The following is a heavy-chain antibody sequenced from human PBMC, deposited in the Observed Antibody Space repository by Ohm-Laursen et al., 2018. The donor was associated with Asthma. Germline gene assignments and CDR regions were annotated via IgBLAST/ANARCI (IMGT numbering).Heavy chain of an antibody. CDR1: GFTFSDYY. CDR2: IYYSGST. V-gene: IGHV4-38-2*02. J-gene: IGHJ5*02. D-gene: IGHD2-15*01. Sequence: LRLSCSASGFTFSDYYMSWIRQPPGKGLEWIGSIYYSGSTYYNPSLKSRVTISVDTSKNQFSLKLSSVTAADTAVYYCAREWDIVVVVAGEKDNWFDPWGQGTLVTVSS. CDR3: AREWDIVVVVAGEKDNWFDP.